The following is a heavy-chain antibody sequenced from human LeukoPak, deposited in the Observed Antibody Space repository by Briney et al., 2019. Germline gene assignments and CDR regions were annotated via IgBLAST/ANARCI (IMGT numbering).Heavy chain of an antibody. Sequence: GGSLRLSCAASGFTFSSYAMSWVRQAPGKGLEWVSAISGSGGSTYYADSVKGRFTISRDNSKNTLYLQMNSLRAGDTAVYYCAKGKQQLVLDPVDYWGQGTLVTVSS. V-gene: IGHV3-23*01. J-gene: IGHJ4*02. CDR2: ISGSGGST. CDR1: GFTFSSYA. CDR3: AKGKQQLVLDPVDY. D-gene: IGHD6-13*01.